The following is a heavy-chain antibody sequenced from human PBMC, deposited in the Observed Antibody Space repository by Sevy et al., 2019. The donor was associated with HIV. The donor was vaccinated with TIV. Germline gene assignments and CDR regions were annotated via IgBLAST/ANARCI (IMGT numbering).Heavy chain of an antibody. J-gene: IGHJ5*02. Sequence: GGSLRLSCVVSGFTFSEYDMHWVRQGAGKGLEWVSGIGTAGDTYYPGSVKGRFTISRENAENSLYLQVSSLRAGDTDVYYCARGMGHSYGLPAGGFDPWGQGTLVTVSS. D-gene: IGHD5-18*01. CDR1: GFTFSEYD. CDR3: ARGMGHSYGLPAGGFDP. CDR2: IGTAGDT. V-gene: IGHV3-13*01.